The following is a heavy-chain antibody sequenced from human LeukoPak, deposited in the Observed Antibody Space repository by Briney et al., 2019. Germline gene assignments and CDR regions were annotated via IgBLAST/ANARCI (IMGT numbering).Heavy chain of an antibody. D-gene: IGHD3-10*01. CDR1: GYTFTSYD. J-gene: IGHJ4*02. CDR3: AILGHYYGSGSYLDGIDY. V-gene: IGHV1-8*01. Sequence: APVKVSCKGSGYTFTSYDINWVRQATGQGLEWMGWMNPKSGNTGYAQKFQGRVTMTRNTSISTAYMELSSLRSEDTAVYYCAILGHYYGSGSYLDGIDYWGQGTLVTVSS. CDR2: MNPKSGNT.